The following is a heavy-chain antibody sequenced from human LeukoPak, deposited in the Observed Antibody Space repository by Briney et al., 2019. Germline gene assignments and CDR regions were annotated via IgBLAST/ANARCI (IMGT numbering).Heavy chain of an antibody. J-gene: IGHJ4*02. D-gene: IGHD3-10*01. CDR2: LSWSGATK. CDR3: AKGDTNSWFPNFDS. CDR1: GFTFYDYA. V-gene: IGHV3-9*01. Sequence: GRSLRLSCAASGFTFYDYAMHWVREAPGKGLEWISGLSWSGATKGYADSVKGRFTISRDNAKNSLYLQMDSLTPEDTALYYCAKGDTNSWFPNFDSWGQGTLVTVSS.